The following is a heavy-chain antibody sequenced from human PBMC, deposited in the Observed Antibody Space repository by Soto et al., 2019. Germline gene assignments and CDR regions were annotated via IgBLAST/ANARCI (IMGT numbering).Heavy chain of an antibody. V-gene: IGHV1-3*01. J-gene: IGHJ4*02. CDR2: INAGNGNT. CDR3: ARAVAVAADLAY. D-gene: IGHD6-19*01. CDR1: GYTFTGYA. Sequence: ASVKVSCKASGYTFTGYAMHWVRQAPGQRLEWMGWINAGNGNTKYSQKFQGRVTITRDTSASTAYMELSSLRSEDTAVYYGARAVAVAADLAYWAQRTPVPVAS.